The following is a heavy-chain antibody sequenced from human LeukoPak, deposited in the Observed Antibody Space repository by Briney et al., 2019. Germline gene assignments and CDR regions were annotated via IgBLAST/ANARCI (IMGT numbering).Heavy chain of an antibody. Sequence: GGSLRLSCTASGFTFNENWMSWVRQAPGKGLDWVANIKQNGSETDYVASVKGRFTISRDNTKNSVYLQMNSLRAGDAAVYYCADPGVGYWGQGALVTVSS. J-gene: IGHJ4*02. D-gene: IGHD2-8*01. V-gene: IGHV3-7*01. CDR2: IKQNGSET. CDR3: ADPGVGY. CDR1: GFTFNENW.